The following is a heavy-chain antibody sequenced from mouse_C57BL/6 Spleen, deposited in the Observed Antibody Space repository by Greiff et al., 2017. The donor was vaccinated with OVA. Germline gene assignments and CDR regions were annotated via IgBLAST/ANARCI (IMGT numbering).Heavy chain of an antibody. CDR1: GYAFTNYL. Sequence: QVQLQQSGAELVRPGTSVKVSCKASGYAFTNYLIEWVKQRPGQGLEWIGVINPGSGGTNYNEKFKGKARLTADKSSSTAYMQLSSLTSEDSAVYFCARSRGNYAMDYWGQGTSVTVSS. J-gene: IGHJ4*01. CDR3: ARSRGNYAMDY. D-gene: IGHD3-3*01. CDR2: INPGSGGT. V-gene: IGHV1-54*01.